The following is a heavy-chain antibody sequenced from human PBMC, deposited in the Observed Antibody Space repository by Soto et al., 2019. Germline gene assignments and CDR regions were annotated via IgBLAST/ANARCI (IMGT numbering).Heavy chain of an antibody. J-gene: IGHJ4*02. V-gene: IGHV1-46*01. CDR2: INPSGGST. CDR3: ARSLTGSITIFGVASYYFDY. CDR1: GYTFTSYY. Sequence: ASVKVSCKASGYTFTSYYMHWLRQAPGQGLEWMGIINPSGGSTSYAQKFQGRVTMTRDTSTSTVYMELSSLRSEDTAVYYCARSLTGSITIFGVASYYFDYWGQGTLVTVSS. D-gene: IGHD3-3*01.